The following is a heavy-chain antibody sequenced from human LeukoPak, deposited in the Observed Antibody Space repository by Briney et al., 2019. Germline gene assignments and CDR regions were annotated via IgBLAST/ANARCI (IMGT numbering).Heavy chain of an antibody. D-gene: IGHD5-12*01. CDR2: IYHSGST. CDR3: ARDGYSGSDAL. CDR1: GGSISSYY. J-gene: IGHJ4*02. Sequence: PSETLSLTCTVSGGSISSYYWSWIRQPPGKGLEWIGYIYHSGSTKYNPSLKSRVTISEDTSQNQFSLKLSSVTAADTAVYYCARDGYSGSDALWGQGTLVTVSS. V-gene: IGHV4-59*01.